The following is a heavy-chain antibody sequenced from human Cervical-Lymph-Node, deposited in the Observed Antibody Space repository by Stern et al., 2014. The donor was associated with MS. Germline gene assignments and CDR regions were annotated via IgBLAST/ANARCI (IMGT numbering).Heavy chain of an antibody. CDR2: ISSSSSTI. Sequence: VQLVESGGGLVQPGGSLRISCAASGFTFSRYTMNWVRQAPGKGLEWVSQISSSSSTISYADSVKGRFTISRDNAKNSLYLQMNNLRAEDTAVYHCARRGTWGQGTLVTVSS. CDR3: ARRGT. D-gene: IGHD3-16*01. CDR1: GFTFSRYT. V-gene: IGHV3-48*01. J-gene: IGHJ5*02.